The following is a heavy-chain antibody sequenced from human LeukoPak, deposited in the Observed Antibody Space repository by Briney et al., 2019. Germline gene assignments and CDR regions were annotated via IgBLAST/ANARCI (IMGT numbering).Heavy chain of an antibody. CDR2: IYYSGST. V-gene: IGHV4-39*01. Sequence: SETLSLTCTVSGGSISSTIYYWGWIRQPPGKGLEWIGSIYYSGSTYYNPSLKSRVTISVDTSKNQFSLKLSSVTAADTAVYYCARQRGYCSGGSCYGRWFDPWGQGTLVIVTS. CDR3: ARQRGYCSGGSCYGRWFDP. D-gene: IGHD2-15*01. CDR1: GGSISSTIYY. J-gene: IGHJ5*02.